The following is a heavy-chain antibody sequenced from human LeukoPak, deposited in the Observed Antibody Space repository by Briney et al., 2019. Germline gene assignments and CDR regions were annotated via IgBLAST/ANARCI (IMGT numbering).Heavy chain of an antibody. J-gene: IGHJ4*02. V-gene: IGHV6-1*01. Sequence: SQTLSLTCAISGDSVLSNIAAWTWIRQSPSRGLEWLGRTFYRSQWYSDYAVSLRSRITIIPDTSRNQFSLQLSSVTPEDTAVYFCARDINVGCDSWGQGTQVTVSP. CDR3: ARDINVGCDS. CDR2: TFYRSQWYS. CDR1: GDSVLSNIAA. D-gene: IGHD2-15*01.